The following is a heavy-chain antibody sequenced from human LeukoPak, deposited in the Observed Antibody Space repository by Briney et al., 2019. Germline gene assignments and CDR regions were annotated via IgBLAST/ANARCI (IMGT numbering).Heavy chain of an antibody. CDR1: GGSISSSNW. Sequence: PSETLSLTCAVSGGSISSSNWWSWVRQPPGKGLEWIGEIYHSGSTNYNPSLKSRVTISVDKSKNQFSLRLRSVTAADTAVYYCARPRGYTYGNDAFDIWGQGTMVSVSS. V-gene: IGHV4-4*02. CDR2: IYHSGST. D-gene: IGHD5-18*01. J-gene: IGHJ3*02. CDR3: ARPRGYTYGNDAFDI.